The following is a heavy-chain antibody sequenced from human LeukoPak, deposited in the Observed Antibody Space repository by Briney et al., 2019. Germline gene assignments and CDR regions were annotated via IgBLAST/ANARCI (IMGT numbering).Heavy chain of an antibody. CDR2: INPNSGVT. V-gene: IGHV1-2*02. D-gene: IGHD3-22*01. Sequence: ASVKVSCKASRYTFTGYYMHWVRQAPGQGLEWMGWINPNSGVTNYAQKFQGRVTMTEDTSTDTAYMELSSLRSEDTAVYYCATGNYYDSSGYSTFDYWGQGTLVTVSS. CDR1: RYTFTGYY. J-gene: IGHJ4*02. CDR3: ATGNYYDSSGYSTFDY.